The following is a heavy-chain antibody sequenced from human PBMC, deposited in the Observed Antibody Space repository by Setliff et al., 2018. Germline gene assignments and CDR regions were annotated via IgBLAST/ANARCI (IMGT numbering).Heavy chain of an antibody. Sequence: SETLSLTCTVSGGSISSSSYYWGWIRQPPGKGLEWIGSIYYSGSTYYNPSLKSRVTISVDTSKNQFSLKLSSVTAADTAVYYCASTPDGDLYYNFWSGYYLTPDYWGQGTLVTVSS. CDR1: GGSISSSSYY. D-gene: IGHD3-3*01. CDR2: IYYSGST. V-gene: IGHV4-39*07. CDR3: ASTPDGDLYYNFWSGYYLTPDY. J-gene: IGHJ4*02.